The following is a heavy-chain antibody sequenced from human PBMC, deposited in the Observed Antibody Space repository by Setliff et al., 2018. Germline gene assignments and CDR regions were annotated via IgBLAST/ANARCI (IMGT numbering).Heavy chain of an antibody. Sequence: SETLSLTCTVSGDSLSGDNYFWSWIRHHPGKGLQWLGHIYYTGKTYYNPSLKSRLEMSVDTSKREFALRLSSVTAADTAVYYCARTSTYVLGSGSYWDRWFDPWSQGTLVTVSS. J-gene: IGHJ5*02. D-gene: IGHD3-10*01. CDR3: ARTSTYVLGSGSYWDRWFDP. CDR2: IYYTGKT. V-gene: IGHV4-31*03. CDR1: GDSLSGDNYF.